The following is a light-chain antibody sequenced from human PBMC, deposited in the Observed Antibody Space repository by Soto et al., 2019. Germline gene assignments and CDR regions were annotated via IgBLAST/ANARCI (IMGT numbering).Light chain of an antibody. CDR1: SSDVGAYNY. CDR3: SSYTSDWGV. Sequence: QSVLTQPASVSGSPGQSITISCTGTSSDVGAYNYVSWYQQHPGKAPKLMIYEVSNRPSGVSHRFSGSKSGNTASLTISGLQAEDEADYYCSSYTSDWGVFGTGTKVTVL. CDR2: EVS. V-gene: IGLV2-14*01. J-gene: IGLJ1*01.